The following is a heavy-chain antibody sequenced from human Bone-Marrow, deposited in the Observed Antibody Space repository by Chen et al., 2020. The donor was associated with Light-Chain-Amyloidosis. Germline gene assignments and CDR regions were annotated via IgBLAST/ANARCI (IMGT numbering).Heavy chain of an antibody. CDR1: GGSIGNYY. D-gene: IGHD3-22*01. Sequence: QVQLQESGPGLVKPSETLSLTCTISGGSIGNYYWSWLRQPPGKGLEWIGYIYDSGGHNYSPSLRGRVSLSVDTSKIQFSLRLSTVTAADTATYYCARATYSRVFYARYFDLWGRGTLVTVSS. J-gene: IGHJ2*01. CDR2: IYDSGGH. CDR3: ARATYSRVFYARYFDL. V-gene: IGHV4-59*01.